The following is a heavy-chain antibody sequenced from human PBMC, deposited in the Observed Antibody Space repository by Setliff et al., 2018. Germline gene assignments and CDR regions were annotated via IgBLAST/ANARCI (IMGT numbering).Heavy chain of an antibody. CDR1: GFIFSTYW. CDR2: IKQDGSDK. V-gene: IGHV3-7*01. Sequence: GGSLRLSCAASGFIFSTYWMSWVRQAPGKGLEWVANIKQDGSDKNYVDSVKGRFTISRDNAKNSLYLQMNSLRAEDTAVYYCARLRRDYGDYYYFDYWGQGALVTVSS. CDR3: ARLRRDYGDYYYFDY. J-gene: IGHJ4*02. D-gene: IGHD4-17*01.